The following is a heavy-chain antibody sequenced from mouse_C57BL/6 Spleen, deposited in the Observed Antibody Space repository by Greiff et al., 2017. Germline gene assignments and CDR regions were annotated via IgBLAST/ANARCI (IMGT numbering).Heavy chain of an antibody. D-gene: IGHD3-1*01. CDR2: INPSTGGT. V-gene: IGHV1-42*01. CDR1: GYSFTGYY. CDR3: ARSGGDYFDY. Sequence: VQLQQSGPELVKPGASVKISCTASGYSFTGYYMNWVKQSPEKSLEWIGEINPSTGGTTYNQKFKAKATLTVDKSSSTAYMQLKSLTSEDSAVYYCARSGGDYFDYWGQGTTLTVSS. J-gene: IGHJ2*01.